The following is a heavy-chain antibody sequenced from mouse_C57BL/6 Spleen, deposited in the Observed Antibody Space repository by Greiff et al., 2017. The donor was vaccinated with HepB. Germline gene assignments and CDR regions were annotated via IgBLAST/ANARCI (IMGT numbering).Heavy chain of an antibody. J-gene: IGHJ3*01. Sequence: QVQLQQPGAELVRPGTSVKLSCKASGYTFTSYWMHWVKQRPGQGLEWIGVIDPSDSYTNYNQKFKGKATLTVDTSSSTAYMQLSSLTSEDSAVYYCARWDGWFAYWGQGTLVTVSA. D-gene: IGHD4-1*01. CDR3: ARWDGWFAY. CDR2: IDPSDSYT. V-gene: IGHV1-59*01. CDR1: GYTFTSYW.